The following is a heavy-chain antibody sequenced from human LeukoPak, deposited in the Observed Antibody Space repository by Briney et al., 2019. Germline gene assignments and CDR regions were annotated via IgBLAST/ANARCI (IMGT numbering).Heavy chain of an antibody. CDR1: GGSISSYY. D-gene: IGHD3-3*01. CDR2: IYYSGST. J-gene: IGHJ4*02. Sequence: SETLSPTRTVSGGSISSYYWSWIRQPPGKGVEWIGYIYYSGSTNYNPSLKSRVTISVDTSKNQFSLKLSSVTAADTAVYYCARGHDFWSGYSPKYFDYWGQGTLVTVSS. V-gene: IGHV4-59*08. CDR3: ARGHDFWSGYSPKYFDY.